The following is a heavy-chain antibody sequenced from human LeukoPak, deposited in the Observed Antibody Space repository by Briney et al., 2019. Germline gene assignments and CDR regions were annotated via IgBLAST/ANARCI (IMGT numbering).Heavy chain of an antibody. CDR2: IYYSGST. CDR3: ARDVTEVGVVTYGMDV. CDR1: GGSISSYY. D-gene: IGHD3-3*01. V-gene: IGHV4-59*01. Sequence: SETLSLTCTVSGGSISSYYWSWIRQPPGKGLEWIGYIYYSGSTNYNPSLKSRVTISVDTSENQFSLKLSSVTAADTAVYYCARDVTEVGVVTYGMDVWGQGTTVTVSS. J-gene: IGHJ6*02.